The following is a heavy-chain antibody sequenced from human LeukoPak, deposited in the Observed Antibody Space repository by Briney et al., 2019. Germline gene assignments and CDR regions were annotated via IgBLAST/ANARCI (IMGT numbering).Heavy chain of an antibody. CDR1: GFTFSDYY. J-gene: IGHJ4*02. V-gene: IGHV3-11*06. D-gene: IGHD2-8*01. Sequence: PGGSLRLSRAASGFTFSDYYMSWIRQAPGKGLEWVSYISSSSGYTNYADSVKGRFTISRDNAKNSLYLQMNSLRAEDTAVYYCARVDEGRNGVTVGYWGQGTLVTVSS. CDR2: ISSSSGYT. CDR3: ARVDEGRNGVTVGY.